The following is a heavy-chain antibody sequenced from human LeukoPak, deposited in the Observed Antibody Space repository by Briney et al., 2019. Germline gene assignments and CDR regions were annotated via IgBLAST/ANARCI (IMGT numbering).Heavy chain of an antibody. D-gene: IGHD5-18*01. CDR3: ARDWSLGYSIDY. CDR2: VSYGGSNK. Sequence: HSGGSLRLSCAASGFTFSSYAMDWVRQAPGKGLEWVAVVSYGGSNKFHADSVKGRFTISRDNSKSTLYLQMNSLRAEDTAVYYCARDWSLGYSIDYWGQGTLVTVSS. CDR1: GFTFSSYA. V-gene: IGHV3-30*04. J-gene: IGHJ4*02.